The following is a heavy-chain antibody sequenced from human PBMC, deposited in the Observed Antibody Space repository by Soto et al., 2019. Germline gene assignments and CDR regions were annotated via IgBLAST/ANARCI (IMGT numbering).Heavy chain of an antibody. CDR2: ISSSSSTI. CDR1: GFTFSDYS. V-gene: IGHV3-48*02. J-gene: IGHJ6*02. Sequence: EVQLVESGGGLVQPGGSLRLSCAASGFTFSDYSMNWVRQAPGKGLEWVSYISSSSSTIYYTDSVKGRFTISRDNAKNSLFLQMNSLRDEDTAVYYCASGQPSGHYYYGMDVWGQGATVTVSS. D-gene: IGHD3-10*01. CDR3: ASGQPSGHYYYGMDV.